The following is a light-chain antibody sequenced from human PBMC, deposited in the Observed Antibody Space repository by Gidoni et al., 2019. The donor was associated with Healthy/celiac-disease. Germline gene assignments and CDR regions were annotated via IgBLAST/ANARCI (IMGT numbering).Light chain of an antibody. CDR1: QSVSSN. CDR3: QQYNNWPRT. Sequence: EILLTQSPATLSVSPGERATPSCRASQSVSSNLAWYQQKPGQAPRLLIYGASTRATGIPARFSGSGSGTEFTLTISSLQFEDFAVYYCQQYNNWPRTFGQGTKVEIK. V-gene: IGKV3-15*01. CDR2: GAS. J-gene: IGKJ1*01.